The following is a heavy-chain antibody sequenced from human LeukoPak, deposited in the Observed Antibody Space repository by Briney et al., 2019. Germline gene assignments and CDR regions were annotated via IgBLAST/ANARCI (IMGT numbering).Heavy chain of an antibody. Sequence: GGSLRLSCAASGFTFSSYWMSWVRQAPGKGLEWVANIKQDGSEKYYVDSVKGRFTISRDNAKNSLYLQMNSLRAEDTAVYYCARDWLAVVGIPWFDPWGQGTLVTVSS. V-gene: IGHV3-7*01. CDR1: GFTFSSYW. CDR2: IKQDGSEK. D-gene: IGHD6-19*01. CDR3: ARDWLAVVGIPWFDP. J-gene: IGHJ5*02.